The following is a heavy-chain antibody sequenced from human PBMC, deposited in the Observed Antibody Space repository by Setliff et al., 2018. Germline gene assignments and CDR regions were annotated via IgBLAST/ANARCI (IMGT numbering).Heavy chain of an antibody. CDR1: GYTFVGYY. Sequence: ASVKVSCKASGYTFVGYYLHWVRQAPGQGLEWMGWINPKTGGTNYAQKFQGRVTMTEDTSTDTAYMELSSLTSADTALYYCARDALYDSNDRNSYYGNWLDPWGQGTLVTVSS. V-gene: IGHV1-2*02. CDR3: ARDALYDSNDRNSYYGNWLDP. J-gene: IGHJ5*02. CDR2: INPKTGGT. D-gene: IGHD3-22*01.